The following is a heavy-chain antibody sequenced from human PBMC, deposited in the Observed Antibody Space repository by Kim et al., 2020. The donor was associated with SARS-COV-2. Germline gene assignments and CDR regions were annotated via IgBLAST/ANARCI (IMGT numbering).Heavy chain of an antibody. CDR3: ARGYYSSYGY. CDR2: IIGGNGNT. V-gene: IGHV1-3*01. CDR1: GYTFINSD. J-gene: IGHJ4*02. Sequence: ASVKVSCKSSGYTFINSDIHWVRQAPGQRLEWMGWIIGGNGNTKYSQKFQGRVTMTRDTSASTAYLELNSLRSEDTAVYFCARGYYSSYGYWGQGPLGPVSS. D-gene: IGHD4-4*01.